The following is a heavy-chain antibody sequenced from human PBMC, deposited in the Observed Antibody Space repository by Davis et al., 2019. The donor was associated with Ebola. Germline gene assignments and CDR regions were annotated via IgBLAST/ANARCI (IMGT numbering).Heavy chain of an antibody. J-gene: IGHJ2*01. CDR3: AREQWHSRDYWYFDL. V-gene: IGHV3-7*01. CDR1: GFTFSSYG. CDR2: IKQDGSEK. D-gene: IGHD2-8*01. Sequence: GESLKISCAASGFTFSSYGMHWVRQAPGKGLEWVANIKQDGSEKYYVDSVKGRFTISRDNAENSLYLQVNSLRAEDTAVYYCAREQWHSRDYWYFDLWGRGTLVTVSS.